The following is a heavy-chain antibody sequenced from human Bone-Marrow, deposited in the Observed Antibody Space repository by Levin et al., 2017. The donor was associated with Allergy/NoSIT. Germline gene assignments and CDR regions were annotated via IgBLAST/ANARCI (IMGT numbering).Heavy chain of an antibody. D-gene: IGHD5-12*01. CDR2: ISYYGNT. V-gene: IGHV4-39*01. J-gene: IGHJ4*02. CDR1: VGSISSSRHY. Sequence: PSETLSLTCTVSVGSISSSRHYWGWIRQPPGKGLEWLATISYYGNTYYSPSLKSRVTISIDTSKKQFSLNLSSVTAADTAVYYCAASNSGDSGYEYFLDYWGQGTPVTVSS. CDR3: AASNSGDSGYEYFLDY.